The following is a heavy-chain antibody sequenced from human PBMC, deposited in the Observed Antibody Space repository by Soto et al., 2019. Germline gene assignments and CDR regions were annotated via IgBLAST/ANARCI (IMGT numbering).Heavy chain of an antibody. Sequence: KVSCKASGYSFTSYWISWVRQMPGKGLEWMGRIDPSDSYTNYSPSFQGHVTISADKSISTAYLQWSSLKASDTAMYYCARHYYDLAIDPWGQGTLVTVSS. CDR1: GYSFTSYW. CDR3: ARHYYDLAIDP. V-gene: IGHV5-10-1*01. CDR2: IDPSDSYT. J-gene: IGHJ5*02. D-gene: IGHD3-22*01.